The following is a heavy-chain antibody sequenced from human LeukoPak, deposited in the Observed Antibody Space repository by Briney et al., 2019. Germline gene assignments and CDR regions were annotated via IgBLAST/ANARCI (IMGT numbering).Heavy chain of an antibody. V-gene: IGHV5-51*01. D-gene: IGHD6-13*01. CDR3: VRFALTSSLDH. CDR2: IYPGYSDA. Sequence: GESLKISCKIAVYKLTNKLIGWVRQAPGKGLEWMGLIYPGYSDAKYSPSFQGQVTLSVDASISTAYLQLSGLRASDTAIYYRVRFALTSSLDHWGQGTLVTVSS. J-gene: IGHJ5*02. CDR1: VYKLTNKL.